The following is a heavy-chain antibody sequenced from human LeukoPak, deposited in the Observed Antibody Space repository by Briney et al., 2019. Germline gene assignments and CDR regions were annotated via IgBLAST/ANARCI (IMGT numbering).Heavy chain of an antibody. J-gene: IGHJ4*02. CDR2: IAHHGSNK. V-gene: IGHV3-30*02. Sequence: GGSLRLSCAACGFTFSRNAIHWVRQGPGKGLEWVSYIAHHGSNKYYADSVKGRFTISRDNSKRTLYLQMNSLRADDTAVYYCAKDGSWSCTDWGQGTLVTVSS. D-gene: IGHD2-8*02. CDR1: GFTFSRNA. CDR3: AKDGSWSCTD.